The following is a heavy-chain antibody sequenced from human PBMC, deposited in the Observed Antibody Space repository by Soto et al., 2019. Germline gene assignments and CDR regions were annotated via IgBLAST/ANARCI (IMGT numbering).Heavy chain of an antibody. CDR2: INPSGGST. J-gene: IGHJ5*01. CDR1: DPPITRER. Sequence: ASVKVSRLTGDPPITRERIHWVGQAPGQGLKPMGIINPSGGSTSYAQKFQGRVTMTRDTSTSTVYMELSSLRSEDTAVYYCAIYFCNTATTETDTLSLQDS. V-gene: IGHV1-46*01. CDR3: AIYFCNTATTETDTLSLQDS. D-gene: IGHD3-3*01.